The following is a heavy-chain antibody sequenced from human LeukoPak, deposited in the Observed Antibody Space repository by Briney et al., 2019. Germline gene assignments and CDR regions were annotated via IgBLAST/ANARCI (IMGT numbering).Heavy chain of an antibody. Sequence: ASVKVSCKASGYTFTGYYMHWARQAPGQGLEWMGRINPNSGGTNYAQKFQGRVTMTRDTSISTAHMELSRLRSDDTAVYYCARGRGEVRALDIWGQGTMVTVSS. CDR3: ARGRGEVRALDI. V-gene: IGHV1-2*06. CDR1: GYTFTGYY. J-gene: IGHJ3*02. D-gene: IGHD3-16*01. CDR2: INPNSGGT.